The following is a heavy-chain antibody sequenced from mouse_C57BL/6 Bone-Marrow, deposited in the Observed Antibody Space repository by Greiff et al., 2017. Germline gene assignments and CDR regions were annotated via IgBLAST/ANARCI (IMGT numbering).Heavy chain of an antibody. CDR2: IDPSDSYT. CDR1: GYTFTSYW. V-gene: IGHV1-69*01. D-gene: IGHD1-1*01. J-gene: IGHJ2*01. Sequence: QVQLQQPGAELVMPGASVKLSCKASGYTFTSYWMPWVKQRPGQGLEWIGEIDPSDSYTNYNQKFKGKSTLTVDKSSSTAYMQLSSLTSEDSAVYYCARGSYVDYWGQGTTLTVSS. CDR3: ARGSYVDY.